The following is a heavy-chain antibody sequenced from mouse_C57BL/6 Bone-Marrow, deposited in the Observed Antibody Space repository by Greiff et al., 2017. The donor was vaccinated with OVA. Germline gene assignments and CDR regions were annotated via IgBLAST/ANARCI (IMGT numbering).Heavy chain of an antibody. CDR1: GYTFTSYW. D-gene: IGHD2-5*01. CDR3: AMGAYYSNYGPPWFAY. CDR2: IHPNSGST. Sequence: VQLQQPGAELVKPGASVKLSCKASGYTFTSYWMHWVKQRPGQGLEWIGMIHPNSGSTKYNEKFKSKATLTVDKSSSTAYMQLISLTSEDSAVYYCAMGAYYSNYGPPWFAYWGQGTLVTVSA. V-gene: IGHV1-64*01. J-gene: IGHJ3*01.